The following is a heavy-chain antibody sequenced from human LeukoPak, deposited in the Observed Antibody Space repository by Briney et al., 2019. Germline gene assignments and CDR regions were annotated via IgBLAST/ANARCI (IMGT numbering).Heavy chain of an antibody. D-gene: IGHD3-16*02. CDR3: ARGRYMTPFEFDY. CDR1: GYSISSGYY. V-gene: IGHV4-38-2*01. CDR2: IYHSGST. Sequence: SETLSLTCAVSGYSISSGYYWGWIRQPPGKGLEWIGSIYHSGSTNYNPSLKSRVTISVDTSKNQFSLKLSSVTAADTAVYYCARGRYMTPFEFDYWGQGTLVTVSS. J-gene: IGHJ4*02.